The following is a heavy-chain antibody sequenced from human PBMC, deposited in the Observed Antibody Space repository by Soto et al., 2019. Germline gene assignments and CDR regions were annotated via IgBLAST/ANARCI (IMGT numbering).Heavy chain of an antibody. J-gene: IGHJ6*02. Sequence: QVQLVQSGAEVKKPGASVKVSCKASGYTFTSYGISWVRQAPGQGLEWMGWISAYNGNTNYAQKRQGRVTMTTDTSTRTAYMELRSLRSDDTAVYYCARGYCTNGVCPLGYYYYYGMDVWGQGTTVTVSS. CDR3: ARGYCTNGVCPLGYYYYYGMDV. V-gene: IGHV1-18*04. D-gene: IGHD2-8*01. CDR1: GYTFTSYG. CDR2: ISAYNGNT.